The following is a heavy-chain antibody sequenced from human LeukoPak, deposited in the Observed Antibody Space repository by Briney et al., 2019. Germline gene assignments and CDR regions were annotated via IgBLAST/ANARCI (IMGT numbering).Heavy chain of an antibody. J-gene: IGHJ4*02. Sequence: GGSLRLSCAASGFTFNSYAMSWVRQAPGKGLEWVSAISDSGGSTYYADSVKGRFTISRDNSKNTLYLQMNSLRAEDTAVYYCAKDPGGYSKPIVFECWGQGTLVTVSS. D-gene: IGHD4-11*01. CDR3: AKDPGGYSKPIVFEC. CDR2: ISDSGGST. V-gene: IGHV3-23*01. CDR1: GFTFNSYA.